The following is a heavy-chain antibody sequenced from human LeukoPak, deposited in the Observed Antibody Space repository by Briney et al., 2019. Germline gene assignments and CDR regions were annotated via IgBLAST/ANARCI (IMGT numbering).Heavy chain of an antibody. V-gene: IGHV4-61*08. D-gene: IGHD3-10*01. J-gene: IGHJ4*02. CDR1: SGSVSSGAYY. CDR2: IYYSGST. CDR3: ARGPYGSGIYYKYYYFDY. Sequence: PSETLSLTCTVSSGSVSSGAYYWTWIRQPPGKGLEWIGYIYYSGSTNYNPSLKSRVTISVDTSKNQFSLKLSSVTAADTAVYYCARGPYGSGIYYKYYYFDYWGQGTLVTVSS.